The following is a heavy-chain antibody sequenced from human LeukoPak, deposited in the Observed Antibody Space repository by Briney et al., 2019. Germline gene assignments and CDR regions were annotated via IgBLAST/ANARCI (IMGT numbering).Heavy chain of an antibody. Sequence: ETLSLTCSVSGGSIRSLGYSWGWIRQPPGKGLEWVANIKQDGSEKYYVDSVKGRFTISRDNAKNSLYLQMNSLRAEDTAMYYCARDSAGNDYWGQGTLVTVSS. V-gene: IGHV3-7*01. CDR2: IKQDGSEK. D-gene: IGHD6-13*01. J-gene: IGHJ4*02. CDR1: GGSIRSLG. CDR3: ARDSAGNDY.